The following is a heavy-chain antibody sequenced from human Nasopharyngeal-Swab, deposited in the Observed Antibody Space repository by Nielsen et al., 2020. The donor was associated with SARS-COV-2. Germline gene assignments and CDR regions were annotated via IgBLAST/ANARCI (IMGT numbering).Heavy chain of an antibody. J-gene: IGHJ6*02. CDR1: GGSFSGYY. Sequence: GSLRLSCAVYGGSFSGYYWSWIRQPPGKGLAWSGEINHSGSTHYNPSLKSRVTISVDTSNNQFSLKLSSVTAADTAVYYCAGRAASGNYYYYGMDVLCQGTTVTVSS. V-gene: IGHV4-34*01. D-gene: IGHD6-13*01. CDR3: AGRAASGNYYYYGMDV. CDR2: INHSGST.